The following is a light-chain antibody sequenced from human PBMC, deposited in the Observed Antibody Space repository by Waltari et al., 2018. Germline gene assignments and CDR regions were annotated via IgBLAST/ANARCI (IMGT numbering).Light chain of an antibody. CDR1: SSDIGAYNL. J-gene: IGLJ2*01. CDR3: CSYAGRRILGVV. CDR2: EVT. V-gene: IGLV2-23*02. Sequence: QSALTPPASVSGSPGQSITISCTGTSSDIGAYNLVSWYQQRPGKAPKLMIYEVTKWPSGVSNRCSGSKSGNTASLTISGLQAEDEADYYCCSYAGRRILGVVFGGGTKLTVL.